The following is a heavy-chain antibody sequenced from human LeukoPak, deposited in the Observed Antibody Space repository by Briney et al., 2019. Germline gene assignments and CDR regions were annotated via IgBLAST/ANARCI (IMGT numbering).Heavy chain of an antibody. CDR3: ARVITGTSYYYYYYMDV. J-gene: IGHJ6*03. D-gene: IGHD1-7*01. Sequence: SETLSLTCTVSGGSLSSHYWSWIRQPPGKGLEWIGYIYYSGSTNYNPSLKSRVTISVDTSKNQFSLKLSSVTAADTAVYYCARVITGTSYYYYYYMDVWGKGTTVTVSS. CDR1: GGSLSSHY. V-gene: IGHV4-59*11. CDR2: IYYSGST.